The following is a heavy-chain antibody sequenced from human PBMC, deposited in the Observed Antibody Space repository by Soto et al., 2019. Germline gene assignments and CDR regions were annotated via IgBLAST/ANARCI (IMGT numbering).Heavy chain of an antibody. CDR1: GGSISSSNW. V-gene: IGHV4-4*02. CDR2: IYPSGST. D-gene: IGHD5-18*01. CDR3: ARGVGWYSYGFDY. J-gene: IGHJ4*02. Sequence: QVQLQESGPGLVKPSGTLSLTCAVSGGSISSSNWWSWVRQPPGKGLEWLGEIYPSGSTNYNPSLKSRVTISVDKSQNQFLLQLGSVTAADTAVYYCARGVGWYSYGFDYWGQGTLVTVSS.